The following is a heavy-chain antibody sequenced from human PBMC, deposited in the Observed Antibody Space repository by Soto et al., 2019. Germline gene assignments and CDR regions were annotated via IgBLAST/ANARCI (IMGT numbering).Heavy chain of an antibody. V-gene: IGHV1-69*13. CDR2: IIPIFGTA. CDR3: ARWAQLADRGYFDY. Sequence: VKVSCKASGGTFSSYAISWVRQAPGQGLEWMGGIIPIFGTANYAQKFQGRVTITADESTSTAYMELSSLRSEDTAVYYCARWAQLADRGYFDYWGQGTLVTVSS. D-gene: IGHD6-6*01. J-gene: IGHJ4*02. CDR1: GGTFSSYA.